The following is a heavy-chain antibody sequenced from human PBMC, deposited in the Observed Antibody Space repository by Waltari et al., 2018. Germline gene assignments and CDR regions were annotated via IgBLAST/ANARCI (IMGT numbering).Heavy chain of an antibody. Sequence: QVQLVQSGAEVKKPGASVKVSCKASGYTFTSYDINWVRQATGQGLEWMGWMNPNSGNTGYAQKFQGRVTLTRNTSISTAYMELSSLRSEDTAVYYCARGYNWNYVAYFDYWGQGTLVTVSS. CDR3: ARGYNWNYVAYFDY. CDR1: GYTFTSYD. V-gene: IGHV1-8*01. D-gene: IGHD1-7*01. J-gene: IGHJ4*02. CDR2: MNPNSGNT.